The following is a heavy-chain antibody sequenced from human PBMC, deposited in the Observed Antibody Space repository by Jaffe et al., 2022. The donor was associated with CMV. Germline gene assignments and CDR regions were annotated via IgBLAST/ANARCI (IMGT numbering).Heavy chain of an antibody. J-gene: IGHJ6*03. CDR3: ARGVGSGYYYMDV. Sequence: QVQLQGSGPGLVKPLETLSLTCTVSGGSIRGHYWSWIRQPPGKGLEWIAYIYYSGSTNYNPSLKSRVTISIDTSTNRFSLSLSSVTAADTAVYYCARGVGSGYYYMDVWAEGTTVTVS. V-gene: IGHV4-59*11. D-gene: IGHD3-10*01. CDR2: IYYSGST. CDR1: GGSIRGHY.